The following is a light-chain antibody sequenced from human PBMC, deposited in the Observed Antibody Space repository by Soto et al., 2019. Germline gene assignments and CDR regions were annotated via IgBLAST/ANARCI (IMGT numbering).Light chain of an antibody. Sequence: QYVLTQPPSVSGAPGQRVTISCTGNNSNLGSGYDVHWYQQLPGAAPKLVIFGNRNRPSGVPERFSGSKSGTSASLAITGLQAEDEADYYCQAYDYSLTASVFGGGTKLTVL. CDR1: NSNLGSGYD. V-gene: IGLV1-40*01. CDR2: GNR. J-gene: IGLJ3*02. CDR3: QAYDYSLTASV.